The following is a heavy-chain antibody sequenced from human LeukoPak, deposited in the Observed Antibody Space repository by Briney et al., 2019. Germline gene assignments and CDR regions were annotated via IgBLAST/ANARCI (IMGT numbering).Heavy chain of an antibody. CDR1: GFTFSNAW. V-gene: IGHV3-15*01. CDR2: IKSKTDGGTT. J-gene: IGHJ6*02. Sequence: GGSLRLSCAASGFTFSNAWMSWVRQAPGKGLEWVGRIKSKTDGGTTDYAAPVKGRFTISRDDSKNTLYLQMNSLKTEDTAVYYCTTESNYYYGMDVWGQGTTVTVSS. CDR3: TTESNYYYGMDV.